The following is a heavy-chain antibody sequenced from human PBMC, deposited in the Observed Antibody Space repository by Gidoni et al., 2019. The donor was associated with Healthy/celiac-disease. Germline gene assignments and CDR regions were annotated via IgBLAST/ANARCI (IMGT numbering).Heavy chain of an antibody. D-gene: IGHD3-16*01. Sequence: QLQLQESGPGLVKPSETLSLTCTVSGGSISSSSYYWGWIRPPPGKGLEWIGSIYYSGSTYYNPSLKSRVTISVDTSKNQFSLKLSSVTAADTAVYYCARLLGVFGDDYWGQGTLVTVSS. CDR2: IYYSGST. V-gene: IGHV4-39*01. J-gene: IGHJ4*02. CDR1: GGSISSSSYY. CDR3: ARLLGVFGDDY.